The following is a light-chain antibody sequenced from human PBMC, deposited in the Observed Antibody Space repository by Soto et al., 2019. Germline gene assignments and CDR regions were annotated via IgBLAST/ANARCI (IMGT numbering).Light chain of an antibody. V-gene: IGKV3D-15*01. Sequence: EIVMTQSPDTLSVSPGERATLSCRASQRISSNLAWYQQKPGQAPRLLIYGASTRATGVPARFSGSGSETDFTLTISNLQSEDCAVYYCQHYNNWPPYTCGQGTKVEIK. CDR3: QHYNNWPPYT. CDR2: GAS. CDR1: QRISSN. J-gene: IGKJ2*01.